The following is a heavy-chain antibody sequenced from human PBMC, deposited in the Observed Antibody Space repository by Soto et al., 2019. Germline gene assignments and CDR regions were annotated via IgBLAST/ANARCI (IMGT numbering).Heavy chain of an antibody. Sequence: GGSLRLSCAASGFTFSNAWMNWVRQAPGKGLEWVGRIKSKTDGGTTDYAAPVKGRFTISRDDSKNTLYLQMNSLKTEDTAVYYCTTSSIAARQYYYYGMDVWGQGTTVTVSS. CDR2: IKSKTDGGTT. D-gene: IGHD6-6*01. V-gene: IGHV3-15*07. J-gene: IGHJ6*02. CDR1: GFTFSNAW. CDR3: TTSSIAARQYYYYGMDV.